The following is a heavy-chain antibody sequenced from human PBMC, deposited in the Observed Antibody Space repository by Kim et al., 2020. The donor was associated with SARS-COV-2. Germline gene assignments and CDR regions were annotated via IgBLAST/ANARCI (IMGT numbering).Heavy chain of an antibody. CDR3: ARRDSNGYYSP. V-gene: IGHV4-61*07. J-gene: IGHJ5*02. Sequence: NYNPYLESRVSISIDTSKNQFSLHRTSVTAADTAMYYCARRDSNGYYSPWGQGTLVTVSS. D-gene: IGHD3-22*01.